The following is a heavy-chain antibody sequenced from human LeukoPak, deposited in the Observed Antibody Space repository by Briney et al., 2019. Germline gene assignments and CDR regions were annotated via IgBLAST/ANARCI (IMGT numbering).Heavy chain of an antibody. D-gene: IGHD5-12*01. CDR1: GFVLSDYG. J-gene: IGHJ4*02. Sequence: GGSLKLSCAASGFVLSDYGMHWVRQAPGKGLEWVAFVRNDGSNEYYVGSVRGRFTISRDKSKNTLYLQMNSLRAEDTAVYSCAKESDSGYHSEGPKNWGLGTLVTVSS. V-gene: IGHV3-30*02. CDR2: VRNDGSNE. CDR3: AKESDSGYHSEGPKN.